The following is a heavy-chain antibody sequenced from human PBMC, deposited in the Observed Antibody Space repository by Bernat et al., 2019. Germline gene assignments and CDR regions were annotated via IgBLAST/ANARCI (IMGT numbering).Heavy chain of an antibody. D-gene: IGHD2-2*01. V-gene: IGHV3-30*18. Sequence: QVQLVESGGGVVQPGRSLRLSCAASGFTFSSYGMHWVRQAPGKGLGWVAVISYDGSNKYYADSVKGRFTISRDNSKNTLYLQMNSLRAEDTAVYYCAKKAHDCSSTSCNNYYYDMDVWGKGTTVTVSS. CDR2: ISYDGSNK. CDR3: AKKAHDCSSTSCNNYYYDMDV. CDR1: GFTFSSYG. J-gene: IGHJ6*03.